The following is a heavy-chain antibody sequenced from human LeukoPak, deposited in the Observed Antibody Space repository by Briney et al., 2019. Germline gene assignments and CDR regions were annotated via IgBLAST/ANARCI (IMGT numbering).Heavy chain of an antibody. V-gene: IGHV3-23*01. Sequence: GGSLRLSCAASGFTSSSYWMHWVRQAPGKGLEWVSGIGYTGDSTFYADSVKGRFTVSRDSSKNTLFLHMNSLRAEDTALYYCAKSPTVDAAFDIWGQGTMVTVSS. D-gene: IGHD4-23*01. CDR3: AKSPTVDAAFDI. CDR2: IGYTGDST. J-gene: IGHJ3*02. CDR1: GFTSSSYW.